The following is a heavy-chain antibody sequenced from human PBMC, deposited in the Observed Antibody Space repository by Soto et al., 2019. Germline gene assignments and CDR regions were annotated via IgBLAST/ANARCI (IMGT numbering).Heavy chain of an antibody. CDR2: ISYDGSNK. V-gene: IGHV3-30*04. CDR1: GFTFSSYA. CDR3: ARAHPEVSNYFDY. Sequence: GGSLRLSCAASGFTFSSYAMHWVRQAPGKGLEWVAVISYDGSNKYYADSVKGRFTISRDNSKNTLYLQMISLRAEDTAVYYCARAHPEVSNYFDYWGQGTLVTVSS. J-gene: IGHJ4*02. D-gene: IGHD4-4*01.